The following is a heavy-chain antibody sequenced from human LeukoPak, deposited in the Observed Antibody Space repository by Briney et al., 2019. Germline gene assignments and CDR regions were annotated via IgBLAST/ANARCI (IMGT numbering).Heavy chain of an antibody. CDR3: ASYAMVRGVTGGWY. J-gene: IGHJ4*02. Sequence: XXXXXGSIYYSGSTYYNPSLKSRVTISVDTSKNQFSLKLSSVTAADTAVYYCASYAMVRGVTGGWYWGQGTLVTVSS. V-gene: IGHV4-39*01. CDR2: IYYSGST. D-gene: IGHD3-10*01.